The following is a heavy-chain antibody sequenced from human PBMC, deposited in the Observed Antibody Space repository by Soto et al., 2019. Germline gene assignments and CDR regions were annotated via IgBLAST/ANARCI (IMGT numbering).Heavy chain of an antibody. CDR3: TTLGYCISNSCHQVGY. J-gene: IGHJ4*02. CDR1: GFTFSNAW. V-gene: IGHV3-15*07. CDR2: IKSKTDGGTT. D-gene: IGHD2-2*01. Sequence: EVQLVESGGGLVKPGGSLRLSCAASGFTFSNAWMNWVRQAPGKGLEWVGRIKSKTDGGTTDYAAPVKGRFTISRDDSENTLYLQMNRLKTEDTAVYYCTTLGYCISNSCHQVGYWGQGTLVTVSS.